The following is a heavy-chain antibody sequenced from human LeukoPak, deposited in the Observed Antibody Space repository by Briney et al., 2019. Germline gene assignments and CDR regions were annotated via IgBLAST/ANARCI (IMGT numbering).Heavy chain of an antibody. CDR1: GFTFSSYS. Sequence: PGGSLRLSCAASGFTFSSYSMNWVRQAPGKGLEWVSSISSSSSYIYYADSVKGRFTISRDNAKTSLYLQMNSLRAEDTAVYYCARDSAVATYYGVDLWGQGTTVTVSS. CDR2: ISSSSSYI. V-gene: IGHV3-21*01. CDR3: ARDSAVATYYGVDL. J-gene: IGHJ6*02. D-gene: IGHD6-19*01.